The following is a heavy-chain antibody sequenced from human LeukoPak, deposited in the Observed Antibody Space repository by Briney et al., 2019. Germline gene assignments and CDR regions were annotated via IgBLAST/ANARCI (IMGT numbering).Heavy chain of an antibody. CDR2: ISGGGGIT. CDR1: GFTFSTYA. D-gene: IGHD6-13*01. J-gene: IGHJ4*02. CDR3: AKSGSSSHTEY. Sequence: GGSLRLSCAASGFTFSTYAMRWVRQAPGKGLEWVSTISGGGGITYYADSVKGRFTISRDNPKNTVYLQMNSLGAEDTAVYYCAKSGSSSHTEYWGQGTLVTVSS. V-gene: IGHV3-23*01.